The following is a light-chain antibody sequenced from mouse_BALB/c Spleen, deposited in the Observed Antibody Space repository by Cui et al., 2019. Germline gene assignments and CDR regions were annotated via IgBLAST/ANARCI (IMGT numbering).Light chain of an antibody. J-gene: IGKJ2*01. Sequence: QIVLTLSPEIMTASLGERVTMTCTASSSVSSSYLHWYQQKPGSSPKLWIYSTSNLASGVPARFSGSGSGTSYSLTISSMEAEDAATYYCHQYHRSPYTFGGGTKLEIK. CDR1: SSVSSSY. CDR3: HQYHRSPYT. V-gene: IGKV4-74*01. CDR2: STS.